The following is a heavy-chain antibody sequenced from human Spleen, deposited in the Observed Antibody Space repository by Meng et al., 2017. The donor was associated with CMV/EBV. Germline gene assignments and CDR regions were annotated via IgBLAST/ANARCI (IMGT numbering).Heavy chain of an antibody. CDR2: ISYDGSNK. D-gene: IGHD1-26*01. J-gene: IGHJ6*02. CDR3: ARDRLQWELGRYGMDV. Sequence: GGSLRLSCAASGLTFSSYAMYWVRQAPGKGPEWVAVISYDGSNKYYADSVKGRFTISRDNSKNTLFLQMNSLRAEDTAVYYCARDRLQWELGRYGMDVWGHGTTVTVSS. CDR1: GLTFSSYA. V-gene: IGHV3-30-3*01.